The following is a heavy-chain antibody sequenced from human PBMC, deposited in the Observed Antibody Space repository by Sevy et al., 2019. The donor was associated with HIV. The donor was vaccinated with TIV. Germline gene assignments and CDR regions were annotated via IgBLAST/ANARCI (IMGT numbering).Heavy chain of an antibody. V-gene: IGHV3-30*18. D-gene: IGHD3-22*01. J-gene: IGHJ4*02. CDR2: ISYDGSNK. CDR3: AKGIQDYYDSSGPRE. Sequence: GGSLRLPCAASGFTFSSYGMHWVRQAPGKGLEWVAVISYDGSNKYYADSVKGRFTISRDNSKNTLYLQMNSLRAEDTAVYYCAKGIQDYYDSSGPREWGQGTLVTVSS. CDR1: GFTFSSYG.